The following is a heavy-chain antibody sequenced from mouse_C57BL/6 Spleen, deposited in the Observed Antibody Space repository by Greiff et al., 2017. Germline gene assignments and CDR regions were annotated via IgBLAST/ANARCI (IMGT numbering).Heavy chain of an antibody. D-gene: IGHD2-4*01. V-gene: IGHV1-80*01. Sequence: QVQLQQSGAELVKPGASVKISCKASGYAFSSYWMNWVKQRPGKGLEWIGQIYPGDGDTNYNGKFKGKATLTADKSSSTAYMQLSSLTSEDSAVXCCARWSYDSNPPYYYAMDYWGQGTSVTVSS. CDR1: GYAFSSYW. J-gene: IGHJ4*01. CDR3: ARWSYDSNPPYYYAMDY. CDR2: IYPGDGDT.